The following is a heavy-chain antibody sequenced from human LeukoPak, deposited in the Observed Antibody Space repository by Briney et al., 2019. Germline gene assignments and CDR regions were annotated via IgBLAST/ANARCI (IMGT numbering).Heavy chain of an antibody. V-gene: IGHV3-7*03. CDR3: VRHDWFDP. CDR1: GFTFSSYW. CDR2: INHNGNVN. Sequence: GGSLRLSCAASGFTFSSYWMNWARQAPGKGLEWVASINHNGNVNYYVDSVKGRFTISRDNAKNSLYLQMSNLRAEDTAIYYCVRHDWFDPWGQGTLVTVSS. J-gene: IGHJ5*02.